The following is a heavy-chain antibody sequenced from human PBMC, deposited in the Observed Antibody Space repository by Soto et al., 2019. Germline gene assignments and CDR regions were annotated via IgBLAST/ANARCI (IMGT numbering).Heavy chain of an antibody. J-gene: IGHJ5*02. D-gene: IGHD1-26*01. Sequence: QVQLVESGGGVVQPGRSLRLSCAASGFTFSSYGLHWVRQAPGKGLEWVALISHDASSKYYADSLKGRFTVSRDNSKNTLYLQMNSLRTEDTAVYYCAKSDSGTYHRWFDPWGQGTLVTVSS. CDR2: ISHDASSK. CDR3: AKSDSGTYHRWFDP. CDR1: GFTFSSYG. V-gene: IGHV3-30*18.